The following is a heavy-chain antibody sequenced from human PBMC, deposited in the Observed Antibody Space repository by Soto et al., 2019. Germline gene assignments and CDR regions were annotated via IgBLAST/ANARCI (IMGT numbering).Heavy chain of an antibody. CDR2: IYYSGST. J-gene: IGHJ6*02. D-gene: IGHD3-22*01. CDR3: AKITMTASRLEGYYYYGMDV. Sequence: SETLSLTCTVSGGSISSSSYYWGWIRQPPGKGLEWIGSIYYSGSTYYNPPLKSRVTISVDTSKNQFSLKLSSVTAADTAVYYCAKITMTASRLEGYYYYGMDVWGQGTTVTVSS. V-gene: IGHV4-39*01. CDR1: GGSISSSSYY.